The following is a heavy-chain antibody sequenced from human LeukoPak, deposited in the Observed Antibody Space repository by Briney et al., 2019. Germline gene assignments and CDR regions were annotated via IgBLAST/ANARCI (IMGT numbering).Heavy chain of an antibody. CDR2: INPSGGST. CDR1: GYTFTSYY. V-gene: IGHV1-46*01. CDR3: ARGRKSRVVVAAMGTYYFDY. J-gene: IGHJ4*02. D-gene: IGHD2-15*01. Sequence: GASVKVSCKASGYTFTSYYMHWVRQAPGQGLEWMGIINPSGGSTSYAQKFQGRVTMTRDISTSTVYMELSSLRSEDTAVYYCARGRKSRVVVAAMGTYYFDYWGQGTLVTVSS.